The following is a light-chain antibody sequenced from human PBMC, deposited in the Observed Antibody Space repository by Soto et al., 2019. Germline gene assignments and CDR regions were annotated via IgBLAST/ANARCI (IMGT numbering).Light chain of an antibody. CDR3: QQSYSTPPT. Sequence: EIVMTQSPATLSVSPVERVTLSCRSSQSAISNLAWYQQKPGQTPRLLIYDASTRATGIPDRFSGSGSGTDFTLTISRLDPEDFATYYCQQSYSTPPTFGQGTKVDIK. V-gene: IGKV3D-15*01. J-gene: IGKJ1*01. CDR2: DAS. CDR1: QSAISN.